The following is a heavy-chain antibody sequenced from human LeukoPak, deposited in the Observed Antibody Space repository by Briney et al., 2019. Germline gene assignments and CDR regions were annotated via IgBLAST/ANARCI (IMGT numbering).Heavy chain of an antibody. J-gene: IGHJ4*02. CDR3: ARDYFASSSFYYFDY. CDR2: INHSGST. CDR1: GGSFSGYY. V-gene: IGHV4-34*01. Sequence: SETLSLTCAVYGGSFSGYYWSWIRQPPGKGLEWIGEINHSGSTNYNPSLKSRVTISVDTSKNQFSLKLSSVTAADTAVYYCARDYFASSSFYYFDYWGQGTLVTVSS. D-gene: IGHD6-13*01.